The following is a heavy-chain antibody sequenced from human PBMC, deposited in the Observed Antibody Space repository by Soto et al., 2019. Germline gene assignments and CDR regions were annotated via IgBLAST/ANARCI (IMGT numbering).Heavy chain of an antibody. CDR1: GYTFTSYG. D-gene: IGHD3-22*01. CDR2: ISAYNGNK. CDR3: ARDVNYYDSSGYPHRSFDY. Sequence: ASVKVSCKASGYTFTSYGISWVRQAPGQGLEWKGWISAYNGNKNYAQKLQGRVTMTTDTSTSTAYMELRSLRSDDTAVYYCARDVNYYDSSGYPHRSFDYWGQGTLVTVSS. J-gene: IGHJ4*02. V-gene: IGHV1-18*01.